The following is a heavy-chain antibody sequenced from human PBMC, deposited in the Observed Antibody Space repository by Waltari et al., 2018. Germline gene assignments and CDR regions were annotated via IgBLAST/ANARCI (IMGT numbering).Heavy chain of an antibody. Sequence: EVQLVESGGGLVQPGGSLRLSCAASGLRFSNYAMSWVRQAPGKGLEWVSVISGGGSTTYYADSVRGRFTMSRDNSKNTLYLQMNSLRAEDTAVYYCAKDSGYSSGWYGDAFDIWGQGTMVTVSS. CDR3: AKDSGYSSGWYGDAFDI. V-gene: IGHV3-23*04. D-gene: IGHD6-19*01. J-gene: IGHJ3*02. CDR2: ISGGGSTT. CDR1: GLRFSNYA.